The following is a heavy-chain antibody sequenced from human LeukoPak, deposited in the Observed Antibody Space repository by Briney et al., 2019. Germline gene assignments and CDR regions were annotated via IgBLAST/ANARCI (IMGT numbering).Heavy chain of an antibody. CDR3: ARHVSFGTYYFDS. CDR1: GGSISSSSYY. Sequence: KPSETLSLTCTVSGGSISSSSYYWGWIRQPPGKGLEWIGSIYYSGSTYYSPSLKSRVTISVDTSKNQFSLRLRSVTAADTAVYYCARHVSFGTYYFDSWGQGTPFTVSS. V-gene: IGHV4-39*01. D-gene: IGHD3-16*01. J-gene: IGHJ4*02. CDR2: IYYSGST.